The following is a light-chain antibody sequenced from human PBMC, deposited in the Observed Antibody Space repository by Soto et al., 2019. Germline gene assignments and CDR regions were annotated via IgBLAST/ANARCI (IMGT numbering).Light chain of an antibody. Sequence: DIQMTQSPSSLSASAGDRVTIACHSSQDISNYLNWYQQKPGKAPKLLIYDASNLETGVPSRFSGSGSGTDFTFTISSLQPEDIATYYCQQYDNLPAWTFGQGTKVDIK. V-gene: IGKV1-33*01. CDR2: DAS. CDR3: QQYDNLPAWT. CDR1: QDISNY. J-gene: IGKJ1*01.